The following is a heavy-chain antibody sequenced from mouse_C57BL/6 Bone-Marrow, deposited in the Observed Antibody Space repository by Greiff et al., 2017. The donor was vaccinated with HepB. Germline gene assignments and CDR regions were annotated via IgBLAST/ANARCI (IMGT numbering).Heavy chain of an antibody. J-gene: IGHJ2*01. CDR1: GYTFTSYW. Sequence: VKLQQPGAELVKPGASVKLSCKASGYTFTSYWMQWVKQRPGQGLEWIGEIDPSDSYTNYNQKFKGKATLTVDKSSSTAYMQLSSLTSEDSAVYYCARFLNWVLDYWGQGTTLTVSS. CDR2: IDPSDSYT. V-gene: IGHV1-50*01. CDR3: ARFLNWVLDY. D-gene: IGHD4-1*01.